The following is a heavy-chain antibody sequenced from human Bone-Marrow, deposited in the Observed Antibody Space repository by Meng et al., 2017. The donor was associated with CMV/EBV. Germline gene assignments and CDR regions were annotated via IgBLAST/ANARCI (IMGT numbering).Heavy chain of an antibody. CDR2: ISRSGRFI. CDR3: ARSLSGRGDYYYGMDV. CDR1: GFTVSSYS. V-gene: IGHV3-21*01. Sequence: GGSLRLSCAASGFTVSSYSMNWVRQAPEKGLEWVSSISRSGRFIYYADSVKGRFTISRDNAKNSLYLQMNTLRAGDTAVYYCARSLSGRGDYYYGMDVWGQGTTVTVSS. J-gene: IGHJ6*02.